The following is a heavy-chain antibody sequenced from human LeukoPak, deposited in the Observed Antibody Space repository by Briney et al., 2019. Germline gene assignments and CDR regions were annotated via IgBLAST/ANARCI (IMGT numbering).Heavy chain of an antibody. J-gene: IGHJ3*02. CDR2: IYSGGST. D-gene: IGHD3-22*01. CDR1: GFTVSSNY. CDR3: ARVESYYYDSSGYLHNVAFDI. V-gene: IGHV3-53*01. Sequence: GGSLRLSCAASGFTVSSNYMSWVRQAPGEGLEWVSVIYSGGSTYYADSVKGRFTISRDNSKNTLYLQMNSLRAEDTAVYYCARVESYYYDSSGYLHNVAFDIWDQGTMVTVSS.